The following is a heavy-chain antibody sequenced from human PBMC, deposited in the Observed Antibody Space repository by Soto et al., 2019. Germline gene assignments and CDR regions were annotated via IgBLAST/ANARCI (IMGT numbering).Heavy chain of an antibody. CDR3: AATRGYIAARPWWFDP. J-gene: IGHJ5*02. CDR2: ISSSSSTI. CDR1: GFTFSSYS. Sequence: GGSLRLSCAASGFTFSSYSMNWVRQAPGKGLEWVSYISSSSSTIYYADSVKGRFTISRDNAKNSLYLQMNSLRAEDTAVYYCAATRGYIAARPWWFDPWGQGTLVTVSS. D-gene: IGHD6-6*01. V-gene: IGHV3-48*01.